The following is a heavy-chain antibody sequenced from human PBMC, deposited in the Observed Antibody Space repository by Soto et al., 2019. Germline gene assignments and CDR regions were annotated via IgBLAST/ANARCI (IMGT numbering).Heavy chain of an antibody. D-gene: IGHD2-21*02. CDR2: VNPSGGHT. V-gene: IGHV1-46*01. CDR3: ARGGHVVVVTAALDY. CDR1: GYGFSSYY. J-gene: IGHJ4*02. Sequence: ASVKVSCKASGYGFSSYYIHWVRQDPGQGLEWMGTVNPSGGHTTYAQHFLGRMTMTRDTSTSTLYMELASLTSEDTAIYFCARGGHVVVVTAALDYWGQGTLVTVSS.